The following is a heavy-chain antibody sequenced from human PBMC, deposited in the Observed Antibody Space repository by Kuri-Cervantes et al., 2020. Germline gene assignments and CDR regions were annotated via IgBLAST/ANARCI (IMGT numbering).Heavy chain of an antibody. D-gene: IGHD3-3*01. Sequence: GGSLRLSCAASGFTFSNYVMHWVRQAPGKGLEWVAVVSHDGNYENKADSVKGRFTISRDNSKNTLSLQMNSLRAEDTAVYYCARAPIFGVVITSNFDYWGQGTLVTVSS. J-gene: IGHJ4*02. CDR2: VSHDGNYE. V-gene: IGHV3-30*01. CDR1: GFTFSNYV. CDR3: ARAPIFGVVITSNFDY.